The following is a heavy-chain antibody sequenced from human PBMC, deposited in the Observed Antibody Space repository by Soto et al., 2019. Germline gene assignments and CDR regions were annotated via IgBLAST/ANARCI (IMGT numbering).Heavy chain of an antibody. CDR2: IYTSGST. Sequence: SETLSLTCSVSGGSISSYYCSWMRQPAGKGLEWIGRIYTSGSTNYNPSLKSRVTMSVDTSKNQFSLKLSSVTAADTAVYYCARDDRVGATSFDYWGQGTLVTV. CDR1: GGSISSYY. CDR3: ARDDRVGATSFDY. D-gene: IGHD1-26*01. V-gene: IGHV4-4*07. J-gene: IGHJ4*02.